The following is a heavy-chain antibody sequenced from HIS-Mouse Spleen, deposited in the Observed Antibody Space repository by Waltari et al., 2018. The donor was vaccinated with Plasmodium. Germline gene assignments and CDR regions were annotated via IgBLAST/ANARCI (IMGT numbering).Heavy chain of an antibody. Sequence: QVTFRESGPALVKPTQTLPLTCTFSGFSLSTSGMCLSCIRQPPGKALEWLARIDWDDDKYYSTSLKTRLTISKDTSKNQVVLTMTNMDPVDTATYYCARHKKRGQLVRGYFDYWGQGTLVTVSS. D-gene: IGHD6-6*01. CDR3: ARHKKRGQLVRGYFDY. CDR1: GFSLSTSGMC. V-gene: IGHV2-70*15. CDR2: IDWDDDK. J-gene: IGHJ4*02.